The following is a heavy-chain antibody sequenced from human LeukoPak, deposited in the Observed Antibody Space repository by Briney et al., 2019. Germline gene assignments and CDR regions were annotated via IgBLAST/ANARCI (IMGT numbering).Heavy chain of an antibody. J-gene: IGHJ4*02. CDR3: ARIIAVAATEDY. Sequence: SETLSLTCTVSGGSISSDDYYWSCIRQPPEKRLEWIGYIYYSGSTYYNPFLKSRVTISVDTYKNQFSLKLSSVTAADTAVYYCARIIAVAATEDYWGQGTLVTVSS. CDR2: IYYSGST. D-gene: IGHD6-19*01. V-gene: IGHV4-30-4*08. CDR1: GGSISSDDYY.